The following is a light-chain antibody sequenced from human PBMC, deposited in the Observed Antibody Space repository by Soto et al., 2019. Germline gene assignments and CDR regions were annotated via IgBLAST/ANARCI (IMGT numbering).Light chain of an antibody. CDR3: QQYNSFSLT. J-gene: IGKJ4*01. CDR2: DAS. V-gene: IGKV1-5*01. Sequence: DMQMTQSPSTLSASVGDRVTITCRASQSIGTWLAWYQQKPGKAPKVLIYDASSLQSGVPSRFSGNGSETEFTLTISSLQPDDFANYYCQQYNSFSLTFGGGTKVDIK. CDR1: QSIGTW.